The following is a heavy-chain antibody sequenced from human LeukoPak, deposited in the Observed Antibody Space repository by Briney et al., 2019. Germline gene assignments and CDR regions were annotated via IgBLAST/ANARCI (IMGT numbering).Heavy chain of an antibody. V-gene: IGHV4-34*01. J-gene: IGHJ4*02. CDR3: ARFYYDSSGYGVDY. CDR1: GFTFSSYW. D-gene: IGHD3-22*01. CDR2: INHSGST. Sequence: GSLRLSCAASGFTFSSYWMSWVRQPPGKGLEWIGEINHSGSTNYNPSLKSRVTISVDTSKNQFSLKLSSVTAADTAVYYCARFYYDSSGYGVDYWGQGTLVTVSS.